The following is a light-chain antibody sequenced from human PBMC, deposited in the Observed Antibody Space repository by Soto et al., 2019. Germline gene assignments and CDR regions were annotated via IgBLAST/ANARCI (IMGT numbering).Light chain of an antibody. J-gene: IGKJ5*01. Sequence: EIVMTQSPATLSVSPGETASLSCRASQSAGNFLAWYQQKPGQAPRLLIYYISTRATGIPARFSGSGSGTDFTLTISSLEPEDFAVYYCQQYGSSSITFGQGTRLEIK. V-gene: IGKV3D-15*01. CDR3: QQYGSSSIT. CDR1: QSAGNF. CDR2: YIS.